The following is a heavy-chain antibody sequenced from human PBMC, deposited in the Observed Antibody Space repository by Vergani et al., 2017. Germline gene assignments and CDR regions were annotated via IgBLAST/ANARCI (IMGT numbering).Heavy chain of an antibody. CDR3: ARDPTPQYCSGGSCYSGWFDP. CDR2: NSSSSSYI. D-gene: IGHD2-15*01. CDR1: GFTFSSYR. J-gene: IGHJ5*02. V-gene: IGHV3-21*01. Sequence: EVQLVESGGGLVKPGGSLRLSCAASGFTFSSYRMNWVRQAPGKGLEWVSSNSSSSSYIYYADSVKGRFTIARDNAKNSLYLQMNSLGAEDTAVYYCARDPTPQYCSGGSCYSGWFDPWGQGTLVTVSS.